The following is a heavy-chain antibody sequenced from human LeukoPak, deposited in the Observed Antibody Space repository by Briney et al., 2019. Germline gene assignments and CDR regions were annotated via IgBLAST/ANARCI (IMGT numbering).Heavy chain of an antibody. Sequence: SEILSLTCTVSGGSISSYYWSWIRQPPGKGLEWIGRIYTSGSTNYNPSLKSRVTMSVDTSKNQFSLKLSSVTAADTAVYYCASIIAAAGNGFDYWGQGTLVTVSS. CDR1: GGSISSYY. J-gene: IGHJ4*02. D-gene: IGHD6-13*01. CDR3: ASIIAAAGNGFDY. V-gene: IGHV4-4*07. CDR2: IYTSGST.